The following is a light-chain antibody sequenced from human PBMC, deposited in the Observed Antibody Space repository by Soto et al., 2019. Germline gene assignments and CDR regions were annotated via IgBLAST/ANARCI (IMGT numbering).Light chain of an antibody. CDR3: SSYTSSSTLYV. J-gene: IGLJ1*01. CDR2: EVN. V-gene: IGLV2-14*01. CDR1: SSDVGSYTY. Sequence: QSALTQPASVSGSPRQSITISCTGASSDVGSYTYVSWYQQHPGKAPKLMIYEVNNRPSGVSNRFSGSKSGNTASLTISGLQAEDEADYYCSSYTSSSTLYVFGTGPKLTAL.